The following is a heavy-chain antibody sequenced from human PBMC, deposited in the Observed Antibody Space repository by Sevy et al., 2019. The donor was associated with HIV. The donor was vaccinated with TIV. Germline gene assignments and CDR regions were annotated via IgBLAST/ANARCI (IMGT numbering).Heavy chain of an antibody. J-gene: IGHJ4*02. D-gene: IGHD5-18*01. CDR1: GFSLSTSGVG. V-gene: IGHV2-5*01. CDR3: AHGGYSYGRTALRFDY. Sequence: SGPTLVKPTQTLTLTCTFSGFSLSTSGVGVGWIRQPPGKALEWLALIYWNDDKRYSPSLKSRLTITKDTSKNQVVLTLTNMDPVDTATNYCAHGGYSYGRTALRFDYWGQGTLVTVSS. CDR2: IYWNDDK.